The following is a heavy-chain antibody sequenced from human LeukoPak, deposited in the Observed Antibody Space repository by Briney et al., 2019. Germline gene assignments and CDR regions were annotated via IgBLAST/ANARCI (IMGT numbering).Heavy chain of an antibody. CDR3: ARGLLLWFGESSPHNWFDP. V-gene: IGHV4-39*01. J-gene: IGHJ5*02. CDR2: IYYSGST. CDR1: GGSISSSSYY. Sequence: SETLSLTCTVSGGSISSSSYYWGWIRQPPGKGLEWIGSIYYSGSTYYNPSLKSRVTISVDTSKNQFSLKLSSVTAADTAVCYCARGLLLWFGESSPHNWFDPWGQGTLVTVSS. D-gene: IGHD3-10*01.